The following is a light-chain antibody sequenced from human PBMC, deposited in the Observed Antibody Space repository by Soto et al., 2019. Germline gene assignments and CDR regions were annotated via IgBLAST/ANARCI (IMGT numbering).Light chain of an antibody. Sequence: QSVLTQPPSASGSPGQSVTISCTETSSDVGGFNYVSWHQQHPGKAPKLILYEVNKRPSGVPDRFSGSKSGNTASLTVSGLQAEDEADYYCASWDDRLNGPVFGGGTKLTVL. V-gene: IGLV2-8*01. CDR3: ASWDDRLNGPV. CDR2: EVN. J-gene: IGLJ3*02. CDR1: SSDVGGFNY.